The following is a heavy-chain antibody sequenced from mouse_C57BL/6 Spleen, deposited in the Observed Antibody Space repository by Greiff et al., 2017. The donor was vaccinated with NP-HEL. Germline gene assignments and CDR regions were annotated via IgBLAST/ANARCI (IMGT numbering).Heavy chain of an antibody. Sequence: VQLQQSGAELAKPGASVKLSCKASGYTFTSYWMHWVKQRPGQGLEWIGYINPSSGYTKYNQKFKDKATLTADKSSSTAYMQLSSLTYEDSAVYYCGRGGKMVTKEVYYAMDYWGQGTSVTVSS. J-gene: IGHJ4*01. V-gene: IGHV1-7*01. CDR3: GRGGKMVTKEVYYAMDY. CDR1: GYTFTSYW. CDR2: INPSSGYT. D-gene: IGHD2-2*01.